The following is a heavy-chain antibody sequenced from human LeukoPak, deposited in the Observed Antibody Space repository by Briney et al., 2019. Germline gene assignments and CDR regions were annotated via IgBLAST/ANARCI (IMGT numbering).Heavy chain of an antibody. J-gene: IGHJ3*02. CDR3: AGSNHYYDSSGYPYAFDI. V-gene: IGHV1-2*02. CDR2: INPNSGGT. Sequence: GASVKVSCKASGYTFTGYYMHWVRQAPGQGLEWMGWINPNSGGTNYAQKFQGRVTMTRDTSISTAYMELSRLRSDDTAVYHCAGSNHYYDSSGYPYAFDIWGQGTMVTVSS. D-gene: IGHD3-22*01. CDR1: GYTFTGYY.